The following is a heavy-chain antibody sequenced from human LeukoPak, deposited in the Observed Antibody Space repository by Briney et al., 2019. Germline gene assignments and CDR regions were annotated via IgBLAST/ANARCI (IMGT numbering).Heavy chain of an antibody. J-gene: IGHJ4*02. CDR2: MYHSGST. V-gene: IGHV4-4*02. CDR3: ATGTSWYYYY. CDR1: GGSTSNVKW. Sequence: SETLSLTCAVSGGSTSNVKWWSWVRESPLKGLEWIGEMYHSGSTNYNPSLKSRVTISVDKSNNQFSLKLISVTAADTAMYYCATGTSWYYYYWGQGTLVTVSS. D-gene: IGHD6-13*01.